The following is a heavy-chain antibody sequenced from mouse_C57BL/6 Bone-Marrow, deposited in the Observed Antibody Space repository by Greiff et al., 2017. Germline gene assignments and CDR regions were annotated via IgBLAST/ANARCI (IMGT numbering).Heavy chain of an antibody. J-gene: IGHJ3*01. Sequence: EVQLQESGGDLVKPGGSLKLSCAASGFTFSSYGMSWVRQTPDKRLEWVATISSGGSYTYYPDSVKGRFTISRDNAKNTLYLQMSSLKSEDTAMYYCARDGRGYYGSSYGFAYWGQGTLVTVSA. V-gene: IGHV5-6*01. CDR3: ARDGRGYYGSSYGFAY. D-gene: IGHD1-1*01. CDR2: ISSGGSYT. CDR1: GFTFSSYG.